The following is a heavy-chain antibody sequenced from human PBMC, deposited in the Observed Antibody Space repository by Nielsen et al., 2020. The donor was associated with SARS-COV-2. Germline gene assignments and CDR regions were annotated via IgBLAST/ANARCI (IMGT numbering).Heavy chain of an antibody. J-gene: IGHJ3*02. Sequence: GESLKISCAASGFSISDSGMHWVRQAPGKGLEWVANIKQDGSEKYYVDSVKGRFTISRDNAKNSLYLQMNSLRAEDTAVYYCARESVTGTDAFDIWGQGTVVTVSS. CDR2: IKQDGSEK. CDR1: GFSISDSG. D-gene: IGHD6-19*01. V-gene: IGHV3-7*01. CDR3: ARESVTGTDAFDI.